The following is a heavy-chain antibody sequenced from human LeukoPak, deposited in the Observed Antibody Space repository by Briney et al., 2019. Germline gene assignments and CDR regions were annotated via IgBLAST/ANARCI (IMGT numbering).Heavy chain of an antibody. Sequence: GGSLRLSCAASGFTFSSYDMHWVRQTTEKGLEWVSAIGTAGDTYYPGSVKGRFTISRENTKNSSYLQMNSLRAEDTAVYYCARDGGGTIGYYYYGMDVWGQGTTVTVSS. D-gene: IGHD1-14*01. CDR3: ARDGGGTIGYYYYGMDV. CDR2: IGTAGDT. J-gene: IGHJ6*02. CDR1: GFTFSSYD. V-gene: IGHV3-13*01.